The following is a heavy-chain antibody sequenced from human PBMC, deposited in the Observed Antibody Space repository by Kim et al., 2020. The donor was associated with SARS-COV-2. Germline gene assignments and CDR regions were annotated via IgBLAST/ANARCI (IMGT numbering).Heavy chain of an antibody. CDR2: INRGGSPK. D-gene: IGHD2-8*01. V-gene: IGHV3-7*03. Sequence: GGSLRLSCVASGFAFSTHWMMWVRQAPGKGLEWVATINRGGSPKNYVASVKGRFTISRDDVKNSLYLGMNSLRSADTAIYYCVRGPTDGVRADHFEFWG. J-gene: IGHJ4*01. CDR1: GFAFSTHW. CDR3: VRGPTDGVRADHFEF.